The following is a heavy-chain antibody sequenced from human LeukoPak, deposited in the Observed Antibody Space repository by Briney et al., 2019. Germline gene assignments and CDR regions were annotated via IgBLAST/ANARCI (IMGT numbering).Heavy chain of an antibody. Sequence: STVKVSCKASGYSFTNYYMHWVRQAPGQGLEWMGIINPSGGSTTNVQKFQGRVTMTRDTSTTTVYMEMSSLRSDDTAMYYCARDERDVVVVPGAMPYWGQGTLVTVSS. CDR3: ARDERDVVVVPGAMPY. D-gene: IGHD2-2*01. CDR1: GYSFTNYY. V-gene: IGHV1-46*01. CDR2: INPSGGST. J-gene: IGHJ4*02.